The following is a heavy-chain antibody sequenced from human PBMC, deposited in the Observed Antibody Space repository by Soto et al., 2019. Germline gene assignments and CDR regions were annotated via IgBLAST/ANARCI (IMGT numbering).Heavy chain of an antibody. CDR2: ISSATNYI. V-gene: IGHV3-21*01. J-gene: IGHJ4*02. Sequence: GGSLRLSCAASGFTFTRCSMNWVRQAPGKGLAWVASISSATNYIYYVDSMKGRFPVSRDNAKNSGYLEMNSLSAEDTAVYYCARESEDLTSNFDYWGQGTLVTVSS. CDR1: GFTFTRCS. CDR3: ARESEDLTSNFDY.